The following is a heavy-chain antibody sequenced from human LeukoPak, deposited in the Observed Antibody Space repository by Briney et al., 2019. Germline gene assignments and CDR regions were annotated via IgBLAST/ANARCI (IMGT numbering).Heavy chain of an antibody. J-gene: IGHJ4*02. V-gene: IGHV3-7*01. CDR1: GFTFSSYW. Sequence: GGSLRLSCAASGFTFSSYWMSWVRQAPGKGLEWVANIKEDGRQKYYVDSVKGRFTISRDNSKNTLYLQMNSLRPEDTAVYYCAKDKAVAGADYFDYWGQGTLVTVSS. CDR2: IKEDGRQK. D-gene: IGHD6-19*01. CDR3: AKDKAVAGADYFDY.